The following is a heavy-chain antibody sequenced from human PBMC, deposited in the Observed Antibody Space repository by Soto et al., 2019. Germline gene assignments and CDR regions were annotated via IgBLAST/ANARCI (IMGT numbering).Heavy chain of an antibody. J-gene: IGHJ4*02. CDR2: ISYDGSNN. D-gene: IGHD3-9*01. CDR1: GFTFTAYA. V-gene: IGHV3-30-3*01. Sequence: QVQLVESGGGVVQPGRSLRLSCAASGFTFTAYAMHWVRQAPGKGLEWVEVISYDGSNNFYADSVKGRFTISRDNSKNTLDLQMNSLRAEDTAVYYCARVGGYYDILTGPFDYWGPGTLVTVSS. CDR3: ARVGGYYDILTGPFDY.